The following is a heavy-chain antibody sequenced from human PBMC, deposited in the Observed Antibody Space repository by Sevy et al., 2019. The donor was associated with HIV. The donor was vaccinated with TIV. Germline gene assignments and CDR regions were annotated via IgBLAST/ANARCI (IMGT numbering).Heavy chain of an antibody. CDR1: GFTFSSYA. CDR2: ISGSGGST. D-gene: IGHD3-3*01. V-gene: IGHV3-23*01. J-gene: IGHJ6*02. Sequence: GGSLRLSCAASGFTFSSYAMSWVRQAPGKGLEWVSAISGSGGSTYYADSVKGRFTISRDNSKNTLYLQMNSLGAEDTAVYYCAKGVKSPYYDFWSGTGADYYYYYGMDVWGQGTTVTVSS. CDR3: AKGVKSPYYDFWSGTGADYYYYYGMDV.